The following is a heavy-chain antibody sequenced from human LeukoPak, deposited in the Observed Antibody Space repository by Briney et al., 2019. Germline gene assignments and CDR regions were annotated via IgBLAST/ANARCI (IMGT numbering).Heavy chain of an antibody. CDR3: TTSYGSGSYYIFHDY. CDR1: GFTFSNAW. V-gene: IGHV3-15*01. Sequence: GGSLRLSCAASGFTFSNAWMSWVRQAPGKGLEWVGRIKSKTDGGTTDYAAPVKGRFTISRDDSKNTLYLQMNSLKTEDTAVYYCTTSYGSGSYYIFHDYWGQGTLVTVSS. CDR2: IKSKTDGGTT. D-gene: IGHD3-10*01. J-gene: IGHJ4*02.